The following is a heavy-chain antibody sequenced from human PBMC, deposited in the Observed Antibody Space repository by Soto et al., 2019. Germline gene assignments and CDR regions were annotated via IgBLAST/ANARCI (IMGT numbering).Heavy chain of an antibody. Sequence: NPSETLSLTCDVYGGSFSGHFWGWIRQSPERGLEWIGEIGHTGATNYKASLQSRVIISLDTSKNQFSLRLSYVTAAETAVYFCARETYHYDSDAHKKTLIFDSWGQGTLVTVSS. J-gene: IGHJ4*02. CDR2: IGHTGAT. CDR3: ARETYHYDSDAHKKTLIFDS. V-gene: IGHV4-34*01. D-gene: IGHD3-22*01. CDR1: GGSFSGHF.